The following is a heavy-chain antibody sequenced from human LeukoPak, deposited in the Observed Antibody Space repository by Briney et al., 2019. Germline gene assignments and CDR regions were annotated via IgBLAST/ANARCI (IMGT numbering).Heavy chain of an antibody. D-gene: IGHD6-13*01. CDR2: IYYSGST. Sequence: PSETLSLTCTVPGGSISSSSYYWGWIRQPPGKGLEWIGYIYYSGSTNYNPSLKSRVTISVDTSKNQFSLKLSSVTAADTAVYYCARDSGSSSWYRTGRRNYGMDVWGQGTTVTVSS. CDR3: ARDSGSSSWYRTGRRNYGMDV. J-gene: IGHJ6*02. V-gene: IGHV4-61*01. CDR1: GGSISSSSYY.